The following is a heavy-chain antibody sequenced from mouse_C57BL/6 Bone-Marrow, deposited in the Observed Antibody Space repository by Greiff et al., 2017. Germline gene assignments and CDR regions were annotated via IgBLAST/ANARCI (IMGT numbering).Heavy chain of an antibody. D-gene: IGHD2-3*01. CDR1: GFNIKDDY. Sequence: VHVKQSGAELVRPGASVKLSCTASGFNIKDDYMHWVKQRPEQGLEWIGWIDPENGDTEYASKFQGKATITADTSSNTAYLQLSSLTSEDTAVYYCTTLYDGYWGQGTTLTVSS. V-gene: IGHV14-4*01. J-gene: IGHJ2*01. CDR2: IDPENGDT. CDR3: TTLYDGY.